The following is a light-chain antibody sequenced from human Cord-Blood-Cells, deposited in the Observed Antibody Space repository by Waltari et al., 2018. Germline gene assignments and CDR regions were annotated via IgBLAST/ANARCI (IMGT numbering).Light chain of an antibody. CDR2: EGS. CDR1: SSHVGSYNL. J-gene: IGLJ3*02. CDR3: CSYAGSSTWV. V-gene: IGLV2-23*01. Sequence: QSALTQPASVSGSPGQSITISCTGTSSHVGSYNLVPLYQQHPGKAPDLMIYEGSKRPSGVSNRFSGSKSGNTASLTISGLQAEDEADYYCCSYAGSSTWVFGGGTKLTVL.